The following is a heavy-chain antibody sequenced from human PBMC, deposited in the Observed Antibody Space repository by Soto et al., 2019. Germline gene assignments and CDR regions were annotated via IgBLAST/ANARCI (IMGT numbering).Heavy chain of an antibody. Sequence: QVQLQESGPGLVKPSQTLSLTCTVSSGSISSGDYCWNWIRQPPGKGLEWIGFTYYSGGPYYNPSLKSRVAISVDTSKQQFYLKLNSVNAADTAVYYCARVSVYYYGRDVWGQGTTVTVSS. D-gene: IGHD3-10*01. CDR3: ARVSVYYYGRDV. CDR2: TYYSGGP. V-gene: IGHV4-30-4*01. J-gene: IGHJ6*02. CDR1: SGSISSGDYC.